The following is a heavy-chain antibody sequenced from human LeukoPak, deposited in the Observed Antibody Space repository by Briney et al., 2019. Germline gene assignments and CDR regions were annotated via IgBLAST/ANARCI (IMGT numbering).Heavy chain of an antibody. V-gene: IGHV3-23*01. CDR2: ISGSGGNT. CDR1: GFTFSSYA. Sequence: GGSLRLSCAASGFTFSSYAMSWVRQAPGKGLDWVSAISGSGGNTYYADSVKGRFTISRDNSKNTLYLQMNSLRAEDTAVYYCATRGTATVTTYWGQGTLVTISS. J-gene: IGHJ4*02. CDR3: ATRGTATVTTY. D-gene: IGHD5-18*01.